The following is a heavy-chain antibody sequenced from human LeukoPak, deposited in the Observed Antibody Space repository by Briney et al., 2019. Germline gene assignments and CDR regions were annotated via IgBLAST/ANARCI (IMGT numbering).Heavy chain of an antibody. CDR2: INHSGST. Sequence: PSETLSLTCAVYGGSFSGYYWSWIRQPPGKGLEWIGEINHSGSTNYNPSLKSRVTISVDTSKNQFSLKLSSVTAADTAVYYCARGVDVTMVRGVIIAHYYMDVWGKGTTVTISS. J-gene: IGHJ6*03. CDR1: GGSFSGYY. CDR3: ARGVDVTMVRGVIIAHYYMDV. V-gene: IGHV4-34*01. D-gene: IGHD3-10*01.